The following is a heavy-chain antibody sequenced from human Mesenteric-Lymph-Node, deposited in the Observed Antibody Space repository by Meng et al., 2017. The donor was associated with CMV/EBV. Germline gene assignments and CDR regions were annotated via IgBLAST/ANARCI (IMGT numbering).Heavy chain of an antibody. J-gene: IGHJ3*02. D-gene: IGHD3-10*01. CDR3: ARLDRVLHAFDI. V-gene: IGHV4-59*01. CDR2: IYYSGST. Sequence: GSLRLSCAASGFTFSSYWMSWIRQPPGKGLEWIGYIYYSGSTNYNPSLKSRVTISVDTSKNQFSLKLSSVTAADTAVYYCARLDRVLHAFDIWGQGTMVTVSS. CDR1: GFTFSSYW.